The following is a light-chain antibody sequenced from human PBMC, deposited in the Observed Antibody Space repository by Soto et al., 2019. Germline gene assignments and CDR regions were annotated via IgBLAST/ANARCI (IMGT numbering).Light chain of an antibody. CDR2: DVN. CDR1: SVDISVYNF. V-gene: IGLV2-14*03. CDR3: SSYTSSSIRV. Sequence: QSALTQPASVSGSPGQSITISCAGTSVDISVYNFVSWYQQHPGKAPKLVIYDVNDRPSGVSNRFSGSMSDNAASLTISGLQAEDEADSYCSSYTSSSIRVFGGGTKLTVL. J-gene: IGLJ3*02.